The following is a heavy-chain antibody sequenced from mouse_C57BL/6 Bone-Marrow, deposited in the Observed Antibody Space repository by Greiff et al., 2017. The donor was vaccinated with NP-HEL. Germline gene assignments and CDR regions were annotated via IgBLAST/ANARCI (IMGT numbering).Heavy chain of an antibody. CDR1: GFTFSSYA. D-gene: IGHD4-1*02. Sequence: EVQLVESGGGLVKPGGSLKLSCAASGFTFSSYAMSWVRQTPEKRLEWVATISDGGSYTYYPDTVKGRFTISIANAKNNLYLHMSHLKTEDTAMYYYARVNWDWFAYWGQGTGVTVSA. V-gene: IGHV5-4*01. CDR3: ARVNWDWFAY. J-gene: IGHJ3*01. CDR2: ISDGGSYT.